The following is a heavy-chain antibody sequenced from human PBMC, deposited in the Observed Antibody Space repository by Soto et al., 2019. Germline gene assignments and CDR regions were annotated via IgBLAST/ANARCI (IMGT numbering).Heavy chain of an antibody. J-gene: IGHJ6*02. V-gene: IGHV3-53*01. D-gene: IGHD1-26*01. CDR3: ARPRVGATWNYYYGMDV. CDR1: GFTVSSNY. CDR2: IYSGGST. Sequence: EVQLVESGGGLIQPGGSLRLSCAASGFTVSSNYMSWVRQAPGKGLEWVSVIYSGGSTYYADSVKGRFTISRDNSKNTLYLQMNSLRAEDTAVYYCARPRVGATWNYYYGMDVWGQGTTVTVSS.